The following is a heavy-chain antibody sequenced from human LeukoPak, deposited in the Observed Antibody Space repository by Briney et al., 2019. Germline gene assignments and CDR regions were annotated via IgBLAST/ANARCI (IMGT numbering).Heavy chain of an antibody. D-gene: IGHD3-10*01. CDR3: ARHDGYGSGRWDWFDP. Sequence: ASVKVSCKASGYTFNENYIHWVRQAPGQGLEWMGSLNPINGDTKYAHPFNGRVTMTMDTSISTVCMELKTLTSDDTAVYYCARHDGYGSGRWDWFDPWGQGTLVTVSS. J-gene: IGHJ5*02. CDR2: LNPINGDT. V-gene: IGHV1-2*07. CDR1: GYTFNENY.